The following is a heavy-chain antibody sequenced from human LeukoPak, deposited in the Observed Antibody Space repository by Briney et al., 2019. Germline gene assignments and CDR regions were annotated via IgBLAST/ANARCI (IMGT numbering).Heavy chain of an antibody. Sequence: PSQTLSLTCTVSGGSISSGSYYWSWTRQPAGKGLEWIGRIYTSGSTNYNPSLKSRVTISVDTSKNQFSLKLSSVTAADTAVYYCAGDYYDSSGYYYWGQGTLVTVSS. CDR2: IYTSGST. CDR3: AGDYYDSSGYYY. J-gene: IGHJ4*02. D-gene: IGHD3-22*01. CDR1: GGSISSGSYY. V-gene: IGHV4-61*02.